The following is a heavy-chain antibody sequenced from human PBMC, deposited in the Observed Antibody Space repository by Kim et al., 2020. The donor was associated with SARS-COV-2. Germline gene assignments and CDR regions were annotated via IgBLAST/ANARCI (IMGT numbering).Heavy chain of an antibody. CDR3: ATDALMGAIVN. CDR2: IIPMFGTE. D-gene: IGHD1-26*01. CDR1: GDTFSRHP. V-gene: IGHV1-69*06. Sequence: SVKVSCKSSGDTFSRHPINWVRQAPGQGLEWVGGIIPMFGTESYAQNFQGRVTITADKSTRTAYLEVSSLRDEDTAVYYCATDALMGAIVNWGQGTLVTVST. J-gene: IGHJ4*02.